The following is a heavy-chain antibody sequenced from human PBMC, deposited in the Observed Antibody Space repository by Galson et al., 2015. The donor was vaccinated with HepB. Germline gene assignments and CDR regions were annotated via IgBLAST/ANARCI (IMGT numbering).Heavy chain of an antibody. Sequence: SLRLSCAASGFSISGYSMNWVRQAPGKGLEWLSYISGRRTTIYYTDAVKGRFTISRDNAKNSLFLQMNSLRAEDTAVYYCARERGRGWLQKSLGNLDLWGQGTLVTVSS. CDR2: ISGRRTTI. CDR1: GFSISGYS. V-gene: IGHV3-48*04. CDR3: ARERGRGWLQKSLGNLDL. J-gene: IGHJ5*02. D-gene: IGHD5-24*01.